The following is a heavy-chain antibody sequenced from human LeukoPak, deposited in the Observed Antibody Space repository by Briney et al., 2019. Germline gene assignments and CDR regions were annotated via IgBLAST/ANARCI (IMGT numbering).Heavy chain of an antibody. CDR3: AAPQYYFHY. J-gene: IGHJ4*02. CDR1: GFTFSSYA. V-gene: IGHV3-23*01. CDR2: ISGSGDTT. Sequence: GGSLRLSCAGSGFTFSSYAMSWVRLAPGKGLEWVSGISGSGDTTDYAESVKGRFTISRDNFKNTLYLQLNSLRAEDTAVYYCAAPQYYFHYWGQGTLVTVSS.